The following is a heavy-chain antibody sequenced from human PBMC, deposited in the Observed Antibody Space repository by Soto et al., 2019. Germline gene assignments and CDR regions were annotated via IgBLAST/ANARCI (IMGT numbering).Heavy chain of an antibody. J-gene: IGHJ4*02. Sequence: EGQLVESGGGLVKPGGSLKLSCEASGFTFSSYTMNWVRQAPGKGLEWVAFITSGSDYIYYADSVKGRFTISRDDANNSLFLQMSSLRAEDTAVYYCTREHVVTIFRRGQRGSFDNWSQGTLVTVSS. D-gene: IGHD3-9*01. CDR3: TREHVVTIFRRGQRGSFDN. CDR2: ITSGSDYI. V-gene: IGHV3-21*01. CDR1: GFTFSSYT.